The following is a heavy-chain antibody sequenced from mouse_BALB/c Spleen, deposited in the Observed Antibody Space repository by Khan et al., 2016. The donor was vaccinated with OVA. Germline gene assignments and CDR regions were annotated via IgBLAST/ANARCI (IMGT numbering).Heavy chain of an antibody. CDR2: IDPENGNT. J-gene: IGHJ3*01. CDR3: TRDGYSPWFAY. D-gene: IGHD2-3*01. V-gene: IGHV14-1*02. CDR1: GFNIKDYY. Sequence: VRLQQSGAELVRPGALVKLSCKASGFNIKDYYMHWVKQRPEQGLVWIGRIDPENGNTIYDPKFQGKASITSDTSSNTVYLQLSSLTSEDTAVNYCTRDGYSPWFAYWGQGTLVTVSA.